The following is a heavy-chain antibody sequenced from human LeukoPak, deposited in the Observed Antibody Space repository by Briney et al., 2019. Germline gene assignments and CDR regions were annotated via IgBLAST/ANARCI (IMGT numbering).Heavy chain of an antibody. V-gene: IGHV3-7*02. Sequence: GGSLRLSSAASGFTFCRYWMSWVRQALGKWLEWVANIKEDGTVKYYVESVKGRFTISRDNAKNSLYLQMNSLRAEDTAVYYCAASITMFDYWGQGTLVTVSS. CDR3: AASITMFDY. CDR1: GFTFCRYW. D-gene: IGHD3-10*01. CDR2: IKEDGTVK. J-gene: IGHJ4*02.